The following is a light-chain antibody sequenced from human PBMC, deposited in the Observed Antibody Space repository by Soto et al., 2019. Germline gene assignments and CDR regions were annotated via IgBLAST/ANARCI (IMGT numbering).Light chain of an antibody. CDR2: DAS. CDR1: QSISSW. V-gene: IGKV1-5*01. J-gene: IGKJ1*01. Sequence: DIQITQSPSTVSASVGDRVTITCRASQSISSWLAWYQQKPGKAPKLLIYDASSLESGVPSRFSGSGSGTEFTLTISSLQPDDFATYYCQQYNSYSWTFGHGTKVDIK. CDR3: QQYNSYSWT.